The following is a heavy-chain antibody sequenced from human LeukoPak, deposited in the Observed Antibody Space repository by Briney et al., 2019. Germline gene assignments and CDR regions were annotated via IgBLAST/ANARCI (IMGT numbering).Heavy chain of an antibody. Sequence: GESLQISCKGSGYSFTSYWIGWVRQMPGKGLEWMGIIYPGDSDTIYSPSFQGQVTISADESISTAYLQWSSLKASDTAIYYCARSDAVTGWFDPWGQGTLVTVSS. CDR3: ARSDAVTGWFDP. CDR2: IYPGDSDT. V-gene: IGHV5-51*01. J-gene: IGHJ5*02. CDR1: GYSFTSYW. D-gene: IGHD4-17*01.